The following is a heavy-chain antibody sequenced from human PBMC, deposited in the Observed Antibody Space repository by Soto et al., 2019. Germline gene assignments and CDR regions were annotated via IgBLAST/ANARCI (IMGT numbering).Heavy chain of an antibody. CDR2: IYYSGST. J-gene: IGHJ5*02. Sequence: PSETLSLTCTVSGGSISSYYWSWIRQPPGKGLEWIGYIYYSGSTNYNPSLKSRVTISVDTSKNQFSLKLSSVTAADTAVYYCARERGSGYCSGGSCRNWFDPWGQGTLVTVS. CDR3: ARERGSGYCSGGSCRNWFDP. CDR1: GGSISSYY. D-gene: IGHD2-15*01. V-gene: IGHV4-59*01.